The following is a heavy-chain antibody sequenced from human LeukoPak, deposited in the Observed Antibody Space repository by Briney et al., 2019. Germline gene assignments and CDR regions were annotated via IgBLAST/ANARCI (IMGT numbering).Heavy chain of an antibody. CDR2: IYYSGST. CDR3: ARGGLRYFDS. CDR1: GGSISNSSYY. D-gene: IGHD3-9*01. Sequence: SETLSLTCTVSGGSISNSSYYWGWIRQPPGKGLEWIGYIYYSGSTYYNPSLKSRVTISVDTSKNQFSLKLSSVTAADTAVYYCARGGLRYFDSWGQGTLVTVSS. J-gene: IGHJ4*02. V-gene: IGHV4-31*03.